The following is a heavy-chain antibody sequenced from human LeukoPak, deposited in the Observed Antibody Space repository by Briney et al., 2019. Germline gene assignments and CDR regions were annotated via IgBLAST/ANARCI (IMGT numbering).Heavy chain of an antibody. V-gene: IGHV1-18*01. CDR3: ARDPSYYDFWSGYYRHYFDY. CDR1: GYTFTSYG. D-gene: IGHD3-3*01. CDR2: ISAYNGNT. J-gene: IGHJ4*02. Sequence: ASVKVSCKASGYTFTSYGISWVRQAPGQGLEWMGWISAYNGNTNYAQKLQGRVTMTTDTSTSTAYMELRSLRSDDTAVYYCARDPSYYDFWSGYYRHYFDYWGQGTLATVSS.